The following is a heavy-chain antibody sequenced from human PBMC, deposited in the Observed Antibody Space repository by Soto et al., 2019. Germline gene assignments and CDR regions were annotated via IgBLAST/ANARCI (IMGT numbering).Heavy chain of an antibody. D-gene: IGHD3-10*01. CDR1: GGTFSSYT. CDR3: ARDRGDGYNNY. CDR2: IIPILGIA. V-gene: IGHV1-69*08. J-gene: IGHJ4*02. Sequence: QVQLVQSGAEVKKPGSSVKVSCKASGGTFSSYTISWVRQAPGQGLEWMGRIIPILGIANYAQKFQGRVTITADKSTITAYMELSRLRSEDTAVYYCARDRGDGYNNYWGQGTLVTVSS.